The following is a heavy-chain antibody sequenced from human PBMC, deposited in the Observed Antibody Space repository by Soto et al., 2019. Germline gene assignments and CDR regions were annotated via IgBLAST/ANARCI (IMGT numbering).Heavy chain of an antibody. V-gene: IGHV3-48*01. Sequence: EVQLVESGGGLVQPGGSLRLSCAASGFTFSSYSMNWVRQAPGKGLEWVSYISSSSSTIYYADSVKGRLTISRDNAKNSLYLQMNSLRAEDTAVYYCAREGIVVVVAASAAFAIWGQGTMVTVSS. CDR3: AREGIVVVVAASAAFAI. D-gene: IGHD2-15*01. J-gene: IGHJ3*02. CDR2: ISSSSSTI. CDR1: GFTFSSYS.